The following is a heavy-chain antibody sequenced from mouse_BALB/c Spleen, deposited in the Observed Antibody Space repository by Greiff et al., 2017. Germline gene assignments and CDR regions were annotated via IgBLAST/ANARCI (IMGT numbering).Heavy chain of an antibody. V-gene: IGHV5-6*01. Sequence: EVKLMESGGDLVKPGGSLKLSCAASGFTFSSYGMSWVRQTPDKRLEWVATISSGGSYTYYPDSVKGRFTISRDNAKNTLYLQMSSLKSEDTAMYYCARPGLDQSARDYWGQGTSVTVSS. CDR1: GFTFSSYG. CDR2: ISSGGSYT. CDR3: ARPGLDQSARDY. J-gene: IGHJ4*01.